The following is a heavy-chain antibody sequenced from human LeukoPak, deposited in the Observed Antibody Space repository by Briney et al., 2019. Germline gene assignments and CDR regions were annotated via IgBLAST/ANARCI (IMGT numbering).Heavy chain of an antibody. CDR2: INEDGSDE. J-gene: IGHJ4*02. Sequence: PGGSLRLSCAASGFTFSNYGMNWVRQAPGKGLEWVASINEDGSDEYYVDSVKGRLTISRDNAKNSLYLQMNSLRAEDTAVYYCGRYPGSTSGSIWGQGTLVTVSS. D-gene: IGHD3-16*01. V-gene: IGHV3-7*01. CDR3: GRYPGSTSGSI. CDR1: GFTFSNYG.